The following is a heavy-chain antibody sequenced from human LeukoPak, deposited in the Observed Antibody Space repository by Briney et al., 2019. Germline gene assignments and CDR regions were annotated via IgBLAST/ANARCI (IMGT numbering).Heavy chain of an antibody. CDR3: ARREWGGGPSALGV. D-gene: IGHD2-15*01. J-gene: IGHJ4*02. V-gene: IGHV4-34*12. CDR2: TLHSGST. Sequence: SETLSLTCAVYGGSFNNYYWTWIRQRPGKRLEWIGETLHSGSTNRNPSLKSRVTLSVDTSKKQFSLRLSSVTAADSGLYYCARREWGGGPSALGVWGQGTLVTVSS. CDR1: GGSFNNYY.